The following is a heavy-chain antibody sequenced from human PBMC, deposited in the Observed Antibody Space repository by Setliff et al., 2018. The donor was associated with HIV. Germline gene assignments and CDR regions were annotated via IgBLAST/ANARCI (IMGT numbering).Heavy chain of an antibody. J-gene: IGHJ4*02. V-gene: IGHV4-59*01. CDR2: IYIYNSGST. CDR1: GGSISSYY. Sequence: SETLSLTCTVSGGSISSYYWSWIRQPPGKGLEWIGYIYIYNSGSTNYNPSLTSRVTISVDTSRNQFSLKLTSVTAADTAIYYCARGVNFDYWGQGTQVTVS. CDR3: ARGVNFDY. D-gene: IGHD3-3*01.